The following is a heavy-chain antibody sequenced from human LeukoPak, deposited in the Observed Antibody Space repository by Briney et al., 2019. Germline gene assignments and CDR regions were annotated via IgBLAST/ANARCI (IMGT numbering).Heavy chain of an antibody. CDR2: ISGSGGST. J-gene: IGHJ4*02. CDR3: AKVSAGLRNDYGGPLVS. Sequence: PGGSLRLSCAASGFTFSSYAMSWVRQAPGKGLEWVSAISGSGGSTYYADSVKGRFTISRDNSKNTLYLQMNSLRAEDTAVYYCAKVSAGLRNDYGGPLVSWGQGTLVTVSS. CDR1: GFTFSSYA. V-gene: IGHV3-23*01. D-gene: IGHD4-23*01.